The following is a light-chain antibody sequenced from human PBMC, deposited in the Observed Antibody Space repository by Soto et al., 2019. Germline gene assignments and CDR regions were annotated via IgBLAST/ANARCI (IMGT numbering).Light chain of an antibody. V-gene: IGLV1-51*01. Sequence: QSVLSQPPSVSAASGQKVTISCSGSSSNIGSNYVSWYQQLPGTAPKLLIYDNNQRPSGIPDRFSGSKSGTSATLGITGLQTGDEADYYCGTWDSSLSAYVFGPGTKLTVL. CDR2: DNN. CDR3: GTWDSSLSAYV. J-gene: IGLJ1*01. CDR1: SSNIGSNY.